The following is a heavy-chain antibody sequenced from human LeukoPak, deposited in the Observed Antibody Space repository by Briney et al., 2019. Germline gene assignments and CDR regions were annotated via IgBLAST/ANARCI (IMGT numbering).Heavy chain of an antibody. CDR2: ISYDGSNK. J-gene: IGHJ4*02. D-gene: IGHD4-23*01. CDR3: ARNLSPVVTPGSLKY. V-gene: IGHV3-30-3*01. CDR1: GFTFSSYA. Sequence: TGGSLRLSCSASGFTFSSYAMHWVRQAPGKGLEWVAVISYDGSNKYYADSVKGRFTISRDNSKNTLYLQVNSLRAEDTAVYYCARNLSPVVTPGSLKYWGQGTLVTVSS.